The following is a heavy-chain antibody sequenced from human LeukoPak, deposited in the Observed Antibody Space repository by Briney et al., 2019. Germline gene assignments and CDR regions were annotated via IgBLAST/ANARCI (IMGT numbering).Heavy chain of an antibody. CDR1: GGSISSYY. CDR2: IYYSGST. V-gene: IGHV4-59*01. J-gene: IGHJ4*02. D-gene: IGHD3-3*01. Sequence: SETLSLTCTVSGGSISSYYWGWIRQPPGKGLEWIGYIYYSGSTNYNPSLKSRVTISVDTSKNQFPLKLSSVTAADTAVYYCARAGQRYDFWSGYPYYFDYWGQGTLVTVSS. CDR3: ARAGQRYDFWSGYPYYFDY.